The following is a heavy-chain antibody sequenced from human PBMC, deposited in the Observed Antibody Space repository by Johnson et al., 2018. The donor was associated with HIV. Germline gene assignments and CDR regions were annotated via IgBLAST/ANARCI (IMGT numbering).Heavy chain of an antibody. D-gene: IGHD6-13*01. V-gene: IGHV3-53*01. Sequence: VQLVESGGGLIQPGGSLRLSCAASGFIVSSNYMSWVRQAPGKGLEWVSVIYSGGSTYYADSVKGRFTISRDNSKNTLYLQMNSLRAEDTAVYYCARDRGPSVAAVVFDAFGIWGQGTMVTVSS. CDR3: ARDRGPSVAAVVFDAFGI. J-gene: IGHJ3*02. CDR1: GFIVSSNY. CDR2: IYSGGST.